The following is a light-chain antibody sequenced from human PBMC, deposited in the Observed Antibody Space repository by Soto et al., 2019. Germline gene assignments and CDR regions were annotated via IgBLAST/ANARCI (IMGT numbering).Light chain of an antibody. J-gene: IGKJ1*01. CDR2: ASS. V-gene: IGKV3-20*01. CDR1: QSVTSY. Sequence: EIVLTQSPGTLSLSPGERATLSCRASQSVTSYLAWYQQKPGQAPRLLIYASSTRATGIPDRFSGGGSGTDFTLTISRLEPEDFAVCYCQQYSTSQTFGQGTKVEI. CDR3: QQYSTSQT.